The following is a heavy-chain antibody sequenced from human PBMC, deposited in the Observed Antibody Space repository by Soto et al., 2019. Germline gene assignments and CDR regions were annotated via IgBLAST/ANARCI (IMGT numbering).Heavy chain of an antibody. V-gene: IGHV5-51*01. D-gene: IGHD2-2*02. CDR2: IYPGDSNT. CDR3: ARQVYCSSTACYTVDY. CDR1: GYSFTSFW. Sequence: PGESLKISCKGSGYSFTSFWIGWVRQMPGKGLEWMGIIYPGDSNTRYSPPFQGQVTISADKSISTAYLQWSSLKASDTAMYYCARQVYCSSTACYTVDYWGQGTLVTVSS. J-gene: IGHJ4*02.